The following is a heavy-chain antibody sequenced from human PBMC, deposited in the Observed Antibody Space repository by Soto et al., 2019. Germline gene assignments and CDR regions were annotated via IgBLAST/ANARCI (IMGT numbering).Heavy chain of an antibody. V-gene: IGHV4-31*03. CDR3: ASTYYNASSGPFDY. D-gene: IGHD3-22*01. J-gene: IGHJ4*02. Sequence: SETLSLTCTVSGCSISSGNYYWSWIRQHPGKGLEWIGYIYYSGSTYYNPSLKSRVTISVDTSKNQFSLKLSSVTAADTAVYYCASTYYNASSGPFDYWGQGTLVPSPQ. CDR2: IYYSGST. CDR1: GCSISSGNYY.